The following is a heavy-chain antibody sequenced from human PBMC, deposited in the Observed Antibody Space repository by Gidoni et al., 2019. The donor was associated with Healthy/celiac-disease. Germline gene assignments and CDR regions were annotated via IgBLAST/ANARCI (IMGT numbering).Heavy chain of an antibody. CDR3: ARGWGGLSITMIVVGSPWFDP. CDR1: WDSVSSNSAA. V-gene: IGHV6-1*01. CDR2: TYYRSKWYN. Sequence: QVQLQQSGPGLVKPSQTLSLPCAISWDSVSSNSAAWNWLRQSPSRGLEWLGRTYYRSKWYNDYAVSVKSRITINPDTSKNQFSLQLNSVTPEDTAVYYCARGWGGLSITMIVVGSPWFDPWGQGTLVTVSS. J-gene: IGHJ5*02. D-gene: IGHD3-22*01.